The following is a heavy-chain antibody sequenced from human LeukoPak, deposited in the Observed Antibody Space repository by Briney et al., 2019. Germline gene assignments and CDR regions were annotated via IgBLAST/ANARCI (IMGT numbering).Heavy chain of an antibody. Sequence: SETLSLTCTVSGVSISSFYWSWIRQPPGKGLEWIEYIYYSGSTNYNPSLKSRVTISVDTSKNQFSLKLSSVTAADTAVYYCARHLAEYFQHWGQGTLVTVSS. CDR3: ARHLAEYFQH. J-gene: IGHJ1*01. V-gene: IGHV4-59*08. CDR2: IYYSGST. CDR1: GVSISSFY.